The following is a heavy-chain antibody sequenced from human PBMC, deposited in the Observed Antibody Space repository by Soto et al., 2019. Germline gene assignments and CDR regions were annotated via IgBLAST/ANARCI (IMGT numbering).Heavy chain of an antibody. CDR1: GGTISSYY. Sequence: PSETLSLTCTVSGGTISSYYWSWIRQHPGKGLEWIGYIYYSGSTYYNPSLKSRVTISVDTSKDQFSLKLSSVTAADTAVYYCARESDYVWGSYRSPHVDYWGQGTLVTVS. CDR2: IYYSGST. J-gene: IGHJ4*02. CDR3: ARESDYVWGSYRSPHVDY. V-gene: IGHV4-59*06. D-gene: IGHD3-16*02.